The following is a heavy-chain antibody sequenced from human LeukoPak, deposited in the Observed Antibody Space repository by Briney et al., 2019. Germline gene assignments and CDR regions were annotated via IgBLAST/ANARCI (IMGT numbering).Heavy chain of an antibody. Sequence: SETLSLTCTVSDGSISSSSYYWGWIRQPPGKGLEWIGSIYYSGSTYYNPSLKSRVTISVDTSKNQFSLKLSSVTAADTAVYYCARQRTYYDFWSGYYLQAFDIWGQGTMVTVSS. V-gene: IGHV4-39*01. CDR2: IYYSGST. J-gene: IGHJ3*02. CDR3: ARQRTYYDFWSGYYLQAFDI. CDR1: DGSISSSSYY. D-gene: IGHD3-3*01.